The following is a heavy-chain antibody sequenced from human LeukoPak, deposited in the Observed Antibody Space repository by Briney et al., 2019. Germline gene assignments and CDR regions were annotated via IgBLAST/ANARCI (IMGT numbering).Heavy chain of an antibody. D-gene: IGHD3-16*01. CDR1: GFIFSSFW. Sequence: GGSLRLSCEASGFIFSSFWMSWVRQAPGKGLEWVANIKQDGSEKYYVDSVKGRFTISRDNAKNSLYLQMNSLRAEDTALYYCASGRQLGYWGQGTLVTVSS. J-gene: IGHJ4*02. CDR3: ASGRQLGY. CDR2: IKQDGSEK. V-gene: IGHV3-7*01.